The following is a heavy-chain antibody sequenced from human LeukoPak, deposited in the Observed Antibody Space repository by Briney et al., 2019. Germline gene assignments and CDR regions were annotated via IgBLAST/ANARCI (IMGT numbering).Heavy chain of an antibody. J-gene: IGHJ3*02. CDR1: GFTFSSYS. D-gene: IGHD1-26*01. CDR3: AREGSYPAFDI. Sequence: GGSLRLSCAASGFTFSSYSMNWVRQAPGRGLEWVSSISSSSSYIYYADSVKDRFTISRDNAKNSLYLQMNSLRAEDTAVYYCAREGSYPAFDIWGQGTMVTVSS. V-gene: IGHV3-21*01. CDR2: ISSSSSYI.